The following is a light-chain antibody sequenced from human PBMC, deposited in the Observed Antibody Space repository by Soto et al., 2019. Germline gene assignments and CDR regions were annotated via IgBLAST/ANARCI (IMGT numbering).Light chain of an antibody. J-gene: IGLJ1*01. CDR2: EVN. CDR1: RSDVGGYNY. CDR3: TSYAGGNNV. V-gene: IGLV2-8*01. Sequence: QSALTQPPSASGSPGQSVTISCTGTRSDVGGYNYVSWYQQHPGKVPKLIVYEVNKRPSGVPDRFSGSKSGNTASLTVSGLQAEDEADYYCTSYAGGNNVFGTGTKVTVL.